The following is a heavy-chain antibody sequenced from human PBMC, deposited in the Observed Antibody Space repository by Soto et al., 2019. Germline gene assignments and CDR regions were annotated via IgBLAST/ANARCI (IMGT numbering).Heavy chain of an antibody. D-gene: IGHD3-10*01. V-gene: IGHV4-39*01. J-gene: IGHJ5*02. CDR2: IYYSGST. CDR1: GGSISSSSYY. CDR3: ARRITMVRGVMDWFDP. Sequence: QLQLQESGPGLVKPSETLSLTCTVSGGSISSSSYYWGWIRQPPGKGLEWIGSIYYSGSTYYNPSLKSRVTISVDTSKNQFSLKLSSVTAADTAVYYCARRITMVRGVMDWFDPWGQGTLVTVSS.